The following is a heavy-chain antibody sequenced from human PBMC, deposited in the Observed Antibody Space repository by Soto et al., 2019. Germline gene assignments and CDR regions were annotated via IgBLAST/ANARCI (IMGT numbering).Heavy chain of an antibody. CDR2: ISGSGGST. CDR1: GFTFSSYA. Sequence: EVQLLESGGGLVQPGGSLRLSCAASGFTFSSYAMSWVRQAPGKGLEWVSAISGSGGSTYYADSVKGRFTLSRDNSKNRLYLQMNSLRAEDTAVYYCAKRYYYGSGRGFDYWGQGTLVTVSS. J-gene: IGHJ4*02. V-gene: IGHV3-23*01. D-gene: IGHD3-10*01. CDR3: AKRYYYGSGRGFDY.